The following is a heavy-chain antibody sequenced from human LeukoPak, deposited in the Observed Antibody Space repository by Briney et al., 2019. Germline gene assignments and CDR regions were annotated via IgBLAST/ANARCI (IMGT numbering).Heavy chain of an antibody. CDR2: INPNSGDT. J-gene: IGHJ4*02. V-gene: IGHV1-2*02. D-gene: IGHD3-3*01. Sequence: SVKVSCKSSGYTFTGYYMHWMRQAPGQGLEWMGWINPNSGDTNYAQKFQGRVTMTRDTSISTAYMELSRLRSDDTAVYYCAREMYYDFWRGSDYWGQGTLVTVSS. CDR1: GYTFTGYY. CDR3: AREMYYDFWRGSDY.